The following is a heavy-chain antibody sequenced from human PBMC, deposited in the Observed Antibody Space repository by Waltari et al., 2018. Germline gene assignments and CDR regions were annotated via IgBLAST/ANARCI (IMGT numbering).Heavy chain of an antibody. CDR2: VSAYNGNT. Sequence: QVQLVQSGAEVKKPGASVKVSCKASGYPFTSYGISWLRPAPGQGLEWMGWVSAYNGNTNDAQKLQGRVTMTTDTSTSTAYMELRSLRSDDTAVYYCARSRQVLETHEFDYWGQGTLVTVSS. J-gene: IGHJ4*02. CDR1: GYPFTSYG. V-gene: IGHV1-18*01. CDR3: ARSRQVLETHEFDY.